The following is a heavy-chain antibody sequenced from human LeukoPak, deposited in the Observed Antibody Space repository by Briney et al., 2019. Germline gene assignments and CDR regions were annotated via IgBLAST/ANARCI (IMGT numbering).Heavy chain of an antibody. CDR1: RDSPSSNSAA. CDR3: AREREMATMWHLDY. V-gene: IGHV6-1*01. D-gene: IGHD5-24*01. J-gene: IGHJ4*02. Sequence: SQSLSLTCAMSRDSPSSNSAAWNWIRHSPSRGLEWLGRTYYRYKWYNDYAVSVKSRITINPDTSKNQFSLQLNSVTPEDTAVYYCAREREMATMWHLDYWGQGTLVTVSS. CDR2: TYYRYKWYN.